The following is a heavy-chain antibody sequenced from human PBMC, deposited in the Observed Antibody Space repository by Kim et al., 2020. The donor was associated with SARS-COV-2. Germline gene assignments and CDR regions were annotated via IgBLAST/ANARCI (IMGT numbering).Heavy chain of an antibody. J-gene: IGHJ4*02. CDR2: XRSSGSYT. V-gene: IGHV3-11*05. D-gene: IGHD6-13*01. Sequence: GGSLRLSCAASGINFSYYYMSWIRQAPGKGLEWVSYXRSSGSYTKYADSLKGRFTISRDTAENSLYLELNSLRPEDTAGYYCVRGAVGXSSWXYFDSWGQGTLVTVSS. CDR3: VRGAVGXSSWXYFDS. CDR1: GINFSYYY.